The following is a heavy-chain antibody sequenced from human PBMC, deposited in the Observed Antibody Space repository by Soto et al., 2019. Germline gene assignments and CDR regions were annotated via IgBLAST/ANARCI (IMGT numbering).Heavy chain of an antibody. V-gene: IGHV3-23*01. CDR3: AKSRYVEGSGDVYDF. Sequence: GGSLRLSCAASGFIFSNFAMCWFRQAPGKGLEWVSSIGGTGGSAYYADSVKGRFAVSRDNSKNTLFLQLNSLSAEDTAVYFCAKSRYVEGSGDVYDFWGQGTLVTVSS. CDR2: IGGTGGSA. J-gene: IGHJ4*02. D-gene: IGHD3-16*02. CDR1: GFIFSNFA.